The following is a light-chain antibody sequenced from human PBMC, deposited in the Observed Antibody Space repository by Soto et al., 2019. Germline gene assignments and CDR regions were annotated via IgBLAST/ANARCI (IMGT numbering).Light chain of an antibody. CDR2: DVS. J-gene: IGLJ2*01. Sequence: QSALTQPASVSGSPGQSITISCTGTSSDVGGYNYVSWYQQHPGKAPKLMIYDVSNRPSGVSNRFSGSKSGNTASLTISGLQAEDEGDYYCSSYTSSDVVFGGGTKLTVL. CDR3: SSYTSSDVV. CDR1: SSDVGGYNY. V-gene: IGLV2-14*01.